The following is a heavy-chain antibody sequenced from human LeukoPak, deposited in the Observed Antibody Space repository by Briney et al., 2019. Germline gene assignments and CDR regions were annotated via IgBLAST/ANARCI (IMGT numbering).Heavy chain of an antibody. D-gene: IGHD6-19*01. Sequence: SETLSLTCTVSGGSISSYYWSWIRQPPGKGLEWIGYIYYSGSTNYNPSLKSRVTISVDTSKNQFSLKLSSVTAADTAVYYCATHYSSGWYSGWFDPWGQGTLVTVSS. CDR1: GGSISSYY. CDR2: IYYSGST. V-gene: IGHV4-59*01. J-gene: IGHJ5*02. CDR3: ATHYSSGWYSGWFDP.